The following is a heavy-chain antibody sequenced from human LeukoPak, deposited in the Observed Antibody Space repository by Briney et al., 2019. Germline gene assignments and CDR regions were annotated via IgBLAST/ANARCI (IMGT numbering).Heavy chain of an antibody. D-gene: IGHD6-19*01. CDR1: GFTFSSYS. CDR2: ISSSSSYI. J-gene: IGHJ5*02. V-gene: IGHV3-21*01. Sequence: PGGSLRLSCAASGFTFSSYSMNWVRQAPGKGLEWVSSISSSSSYIYYADSVKGRFTISRDNSKNTLYLQMNSLRAEDTAVYYCAKEGAIAVTATRWFDPWGQGTLVTVSS. CDR3: AKEGAIAVTATRWFDP.